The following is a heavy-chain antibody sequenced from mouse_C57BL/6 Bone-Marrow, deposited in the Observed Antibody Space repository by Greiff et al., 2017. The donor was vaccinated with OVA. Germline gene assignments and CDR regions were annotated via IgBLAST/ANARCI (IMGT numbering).Heavy chain of an antibody. V-gene: IGHV1-5*01. CDR3: TRRFITTAYYAMDY. J-gene: IGHJ4*01. D-gene: IGHD1-1*01. Sequence: VQLQQSGTVLARPGASVKMSCKTSGYTFTSYWMHWVKQRPGQGLEWIGAIYPGNSDTSYNQKFKGKAKLTAVTSASTAYMELSSLTNEDSAVYYCTRRFITTAYYAMDYWGQGTSVTVSS. CDR1: GYTFTSYW. CDR2: IYPGNSDT.